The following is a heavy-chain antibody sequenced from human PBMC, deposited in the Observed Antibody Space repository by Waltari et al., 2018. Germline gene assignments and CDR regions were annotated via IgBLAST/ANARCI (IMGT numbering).Heavy chain of an antibody. D-gene: IGHD5-12*01. CDR3: ARGNIVATIQPSANGMDV. V-gene: IGHV5-51*01. CDR1: GYSFTSYW. J-gene: IGHJ6*02. Sequence: EVQLVQSGAEVKKPGESLKISCKGSGYSFTSYWIGWVRQMPGKGLEWVGIIYPGDSVTRYSPSFQGQVTISADKSISTAYLQWSSLKASDTAMYYCARGNIVATIQPSANGMDVWGQGTTVTVSS. CDR2: IYPGDSVT.